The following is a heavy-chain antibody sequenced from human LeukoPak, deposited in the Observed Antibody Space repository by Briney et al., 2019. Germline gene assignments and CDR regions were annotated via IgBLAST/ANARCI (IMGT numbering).Heavy chain of an antibody. CDR2: INPSGGST. J-gene: IGHJ4*02. CDR1: GYTFTIYY. Sequence: GASVNLSCKASGYTFTIYYMHWERQAPGQGLEWMGIINPSGGSTSYAQKFQGRVTMTRDMSTSTDYMELSSLRSEDTAVYYCARDLGGGDQEMIDYWGQGTLVTVSS. CDR3: ARDLGGGDQEMIDY. D-gene: IGHD3-16*01. V-gene: IGHV1-46*01.